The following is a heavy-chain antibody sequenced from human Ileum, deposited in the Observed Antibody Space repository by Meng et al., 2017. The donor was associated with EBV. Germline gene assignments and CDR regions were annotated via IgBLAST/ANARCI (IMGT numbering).Heavy chain of an antibody. CDR2: IYYSGHT. J-gene: IGHJ4*02. CDR3: ARGWDTAMDSG. Sequence: HRPLSGPGSVQPCETLPLSCPFSLGSGSISIYYLSWIRQPPGKGLEWIGYIYYSGHTNYNHSLESRVTISVDTSKNQFSLKLRSVAASDTAVYYCARGWDTAMDSGWGQGTLVTVSS. V-gene: IGHV4-61*01. CDR1: LGSGSISIYY. D-gene: IGHD5-18*01.